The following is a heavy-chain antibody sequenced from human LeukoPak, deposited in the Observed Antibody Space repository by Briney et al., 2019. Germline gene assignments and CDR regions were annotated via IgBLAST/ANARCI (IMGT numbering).Heavy chain of an antibody. J-gene: IGHJ5*02. CDR2: IYHTGTT. Sequence: SETLSLTGAVSGYSISSGYFWGWIRQPPGKGLEWIGSIYHTGTTHYNPSLKSRVTISVDTSKNQFSLKLSSVTAADTAVYYCARGRLSLYCSSTSCYVWFDPWGQGTLVTVSS. D-gene: IGHD2-2*01. CDR1: GYSISSGYF. CDR3: ARGRLSLYCSSTSCYVWFDP. V-gene: IGHV4-38-2*01.